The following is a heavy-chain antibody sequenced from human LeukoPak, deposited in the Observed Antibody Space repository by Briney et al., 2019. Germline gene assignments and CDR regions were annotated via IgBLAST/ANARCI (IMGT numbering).Heavy chain of an antibody. Sequence: GGSLRLSCAASGFTFSSYSMNWVRQAPGKGLEWVSSISSSSSYIYYADSVKGRFTISRDNAKNSLYLQMNSLRAEDTAVYDCARDSPRLGYSYGYEWTTTQYFDNWGQGTLVTVSS. J-gene: IGHJ4*02. V-gene: IGHV3-21*01. D-gene: IGHD5-18*01. CDR1: GFTFSSYS. CDR3: ARDSPRLGYSYGYEWTTTQYFDN. CDR2: ISSSSSYI.